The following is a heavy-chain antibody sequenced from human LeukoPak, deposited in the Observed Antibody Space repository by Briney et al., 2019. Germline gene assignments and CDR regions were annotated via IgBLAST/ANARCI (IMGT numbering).Heavy chain of an antibody. CDR2: INHSGST. D-gene: IGHD3-3*01. CDR3: ARVPGEYDFWSGTPILRGYYYYGMDV. V-gene: IGHV4-34*01. Sequence: PSETLSLTCAVSGGSISSGGYSWSWIRQPPGKGLEWIGEINHSGSTNYNPSLKSRVTISVDTSKNQFSLKLSSVTAADTAVYYCARVPGEYDFWSGTPILRGYYYYGMDVWGQGTTVTVSS. CDR1: GGSISSGGYS. J-gene: IGHJ6*02.